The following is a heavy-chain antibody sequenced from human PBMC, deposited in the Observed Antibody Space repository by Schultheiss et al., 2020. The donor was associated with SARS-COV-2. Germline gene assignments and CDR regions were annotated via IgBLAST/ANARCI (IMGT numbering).Heavy chain of an antibody. J-gene: IGHJ4*02. CDR2: INPNSGGT. CDR3: ARGPDSTGFDY. V-gene: IGHV1-2*02. Sequence: ASVKVSCKASGYTFTSYYMHWVRQAPGQGLEWMGWINPNSGGTNYAQNFQGRVTMTRDTSISTAYMELSRLRSDDTAVYYCARGPDSTGFDYWGQGTLVTVSS. D-gene: IGHD2-2*01. CDR1: GYTFTSYY.